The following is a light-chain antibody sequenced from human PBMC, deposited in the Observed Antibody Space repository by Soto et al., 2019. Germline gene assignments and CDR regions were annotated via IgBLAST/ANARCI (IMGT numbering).Light chain of an antibody. J-gene: IGKJ5*01. CDR2: GAS. CDR1: QSVSSN. CDR3: QQYNNWPPIT. V-gene: IGKV3D-15*01. Sequence: ELVMTQSPATLSVSPGERATLSCRASQSVSSNLAWYQQKPGQAPRLLIYGASTRATGIPARFSGSGSGTEFTLTISGLQSEDLAVYYCQQYNNWPPITFGHGTRLEIK.